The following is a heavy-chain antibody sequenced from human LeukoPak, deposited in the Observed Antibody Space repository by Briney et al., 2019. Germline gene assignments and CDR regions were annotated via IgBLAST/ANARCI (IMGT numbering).Heavy chain of an antibody. J-gene: IGHJ4*02. D-gene: IGHD6-13*01. V-gene: IGHV3-23*01. CDR1: GFTVSSNY. CDR2: ISGSGAST. Sequence: GGSLRLSCAASGFTVSSNYMSWVRQAPGKGLEWVSAISGSGASTYYADSVKGRFTISRDNSKNTLYLQMNSLRAEDTAVYYRAKAGGYSSSWYSDYWGQGTLVTVSS. CDR3: AKAGGYSSSWYSDY.